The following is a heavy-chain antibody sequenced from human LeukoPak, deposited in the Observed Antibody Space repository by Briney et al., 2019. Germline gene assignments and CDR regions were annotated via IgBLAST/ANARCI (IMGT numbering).Heavy chain of an antibody. CDR3: AKLAVVVPAASWFDP. Sequence: GGSLRLSCAASGFTFSSYGMHWVRQAPGEGLEWVAFIRYDGSNKYYADSVKGRFTISRDNSKNTLYLQMNSLRAEDTAVYYCAKLAVVVPAASWFDPWGQGTLVTVSS. J-gene: IGHJ5*02. D-gene: IGHD2-2*01. V-gene: IGHV3-30*02. CDR2: IRYDGSNK. CDR1: GFTFSSYG.